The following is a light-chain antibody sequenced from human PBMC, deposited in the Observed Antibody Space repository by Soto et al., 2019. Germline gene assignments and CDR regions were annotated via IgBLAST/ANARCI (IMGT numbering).Light chain of an antibody. CDR2: AAS. V-gene: IGKV1-39*01. CDR1: HIVDTS. J-gene: IGKJ1*01. CDR3: QQNHSIIPT. Sequence: DIQMTQSPSSLSASVGDRVTVTCRTSHIVDTSLNWYQQKPGKAPKLLIYAASSVQSGVPARLSGSGSATFFTLTIHNLQPDDFASYFCQQNHSIIPTLGLGTKVDIK.